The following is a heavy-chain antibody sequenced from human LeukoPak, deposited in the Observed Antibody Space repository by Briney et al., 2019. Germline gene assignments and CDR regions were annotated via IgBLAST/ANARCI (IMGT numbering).Heavy chain of an antibody. D-gene: IGHD4-23*01. J-gene: IGHJ5*02. CDR2: IFYSGST. V-gene: IGHV4-61*01. Sequence: PSETLSLTCTVSGGSVSSGSYYWSWNRQPPGKGLEWIGYIFYSGSTNCNPSLKSRVTMSVDTSKNQFSLKLSSVTAADTAVYYCARDPIYGGKGLGPWGQGTLVTVSS. CDR3: ARDPIYGGKGLGP. CDR1: GGSVSSGSYY.